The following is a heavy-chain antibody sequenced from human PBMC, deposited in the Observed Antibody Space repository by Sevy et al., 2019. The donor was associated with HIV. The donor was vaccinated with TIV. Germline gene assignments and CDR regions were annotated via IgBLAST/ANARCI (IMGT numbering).Heavy chain of an antibody. CDR2: ISGSGFNT. Sequence: GGSLRLSCAASGFTFSNYALNWVRQVPGKGLEWVSTISGSGFNTYYGYSVKGRFTISRDNSKNTLYLQMSSLSPEDTALDYCAKDRFDGSGYYPEGAFDIWGQGTKVTVSS. V-gene: IGHV3-23*01. D-gene: IGHD3-22*01. CDR1: GFTFSNYA. J-gene: IGHJ3*02. CDR3: AKDRFDGSGYYPEGAFDI.